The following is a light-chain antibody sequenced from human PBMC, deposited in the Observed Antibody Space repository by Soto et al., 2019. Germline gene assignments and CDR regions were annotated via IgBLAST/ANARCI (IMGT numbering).Light chain of an antibody. V-gene: IGLV2-14*01. CDR3: SSYTSSSTLV. CDR2: EVI. J-gene: IGLJ2*01. CDR1: SSEVGAYNY. Sequence: QSALTQPASVSGSPGQSITISCTATSSEVGAYNYVSWYQQYPGKAPKLMIYEVINRPSGVSNRFSGSKSGNTASLIISGLQAEDEADYYCSSYTSSSTLVFGGGTKVTVL.